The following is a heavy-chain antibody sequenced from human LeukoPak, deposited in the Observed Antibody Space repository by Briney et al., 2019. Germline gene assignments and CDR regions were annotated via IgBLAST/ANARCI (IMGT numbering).Heavy chain of an antibody. CDR2: FDPEDGET. CDR3: ATALGDY. CDR1: GDTFSSYA. D-gene: IGHD3-16*01. V-gene: IGHV1-24*01. J-gene: IGHJ4*02. Sequence: ASVKVSCKASGDTFSSYAISWVRQAPGKGLEWMGGFDPEDGETIYAQKSQGRVTMTEDTSTDTAYMELSSLRSEDTAVYYCATALGDYWGQGTLVTVSS.